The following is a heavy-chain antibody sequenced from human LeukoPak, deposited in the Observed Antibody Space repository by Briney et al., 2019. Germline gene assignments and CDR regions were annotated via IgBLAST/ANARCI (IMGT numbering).Heavy chain of an antibody. D-gene: IGHD3-10*01. CDR1: SXSSSGXY. J-gene: IGHJ4*02. Sequence: SXSSSGXYWTWIRQHPGKGPETIGFIHFSGSTNHNPSLKSRVAISVDASKNQFSLRLSSVTSADTAVYYCARGGSRFGGFYFDYWGQGILVTVSS. CDR2: IHFSGST. V-gene: IGHV4-31*02. CDR3: ARGGSRFGGFYFDY.